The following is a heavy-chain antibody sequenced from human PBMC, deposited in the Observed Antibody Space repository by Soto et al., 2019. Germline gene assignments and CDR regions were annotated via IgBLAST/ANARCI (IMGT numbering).Heavy chain of an antibody. CDR1: GFSFSGYW. CDR2: IKEDGTEQ. V-gene: IGHV3-7*03. D-gene: IGHD4-4*01. CDR3: AITTSTVSYWFDP. Sequence: GGSMRLSCAASGFSFSGYWMSWVRQAPGKGPEWVANIKEDGTEQHYVDSVKGRFTISRDNSENSLFLQMNNLRAEDSAIYYCAITTSTVSYWFDPWGPGTQVTVSS. J-gene: IGHJ5*02.